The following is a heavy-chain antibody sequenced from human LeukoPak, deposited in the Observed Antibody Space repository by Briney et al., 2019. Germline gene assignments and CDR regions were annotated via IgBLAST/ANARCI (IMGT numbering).Heavy chain of an antibody. J-gene: IGHJ4*02. CDR2: IYPSDSDT. Sequence: PGESLKISCKGSGYSFTNYWIGWVRQMPGKGLEWMGVIYPSDSDTRYSPSFQGQVTISADKSISTAYLHWSSLKASDTAMYYCARPLDAVAGTSSDYWGQGTILTVSS. D-gene: IGHD6-19*01. CDR3: ARPLDAVAGTSSDY. CDR1: GYSFTNYW. V-gene: IGHV5-51*03.